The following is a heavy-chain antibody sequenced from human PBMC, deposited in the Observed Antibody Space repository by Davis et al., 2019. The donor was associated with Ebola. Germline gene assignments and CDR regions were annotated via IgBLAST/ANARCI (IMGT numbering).Heavy chain of an antibody. CDR1: GGSISSGGYY. V-gene: IGHV4-31*03. J-gene: IGHJ4*02. Sequence: LRLSCTVSGGSISSGGYYWSWIRQHPGKGLEWIGYIYYSGSTYYNPSLKSRVTISVDTSKNQFSLKLSSVTAADTAVYYCARGPVRGSALDYWGQGTLVTVSS. CDR2: IYYSGST. D-gene: IGHD3-10*01. CDR3: ARGPVRGSALDY.